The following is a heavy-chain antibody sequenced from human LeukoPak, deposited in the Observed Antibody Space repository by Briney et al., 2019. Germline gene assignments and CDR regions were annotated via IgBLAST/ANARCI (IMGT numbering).Heavy chain of an antibody. V-gene: IGHV3-9*01. CDR1: GFAFGDYA. CDR2: ISWNSGKI. D-gene: IGHD1-26*01. Sequence: GGSLRLSCAASGFAFGDYAMHWVRQAPGKGLEWVSGISWNSGKIGYADSVKGRVTISRDNAKNSLYLQMNSLRAEDTALYYCAKDQSTGDYYYYMDAWGKGTTVTVSS. J-gene: IGHJ6*03. CDR3: AKDQSTGDYYYYMDA.